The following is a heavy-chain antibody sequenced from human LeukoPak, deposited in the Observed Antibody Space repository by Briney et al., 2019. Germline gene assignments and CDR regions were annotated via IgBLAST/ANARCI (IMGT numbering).Heavy chain of an antibody. CDR2: MNPNSGCT. V-gene: IGHV1-2*02. D-gene: IGHD6-19*01. CDR1: GYTFTGYY. CDR3: PRERGSDLAGMFDY. Sequence: GASVKVSCKASGYTFTGYYMHWVRQAPGQGLEWMGWMNPNSGCTNYAQKFQGRVTMPSDTSISTAYMELGRLTSDVPAVYVFPRERGSDLAGMFDYGDEGTLVTVSS. J-gene: IGHJ4*02.